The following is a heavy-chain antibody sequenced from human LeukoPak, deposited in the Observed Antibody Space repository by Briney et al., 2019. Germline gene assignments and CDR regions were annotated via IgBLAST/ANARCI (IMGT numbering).Heavy chain of an antibody. Sequence: SETLSLTCTVSGGSISSYYWSWIRQPPGKGLEWIGYIYYSGSTNYNPSLKSRVTISVDTSKNQFSLKLSSVPAADTAVYYCAGGTSGWQYYYYYYYMDVWGKGTTVTVSS. D-gene: IGHD6-19*01. CDR3: AGGTSGWQYYYYYYYMDV. V-gene: IGHV4-59*01. CDR1: GGSISSYY. CDR2: IYYSGST. J-gene: IGHJ6*03.